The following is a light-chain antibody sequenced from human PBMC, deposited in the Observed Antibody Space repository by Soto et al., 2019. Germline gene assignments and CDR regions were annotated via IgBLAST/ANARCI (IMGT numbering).Light chain of an antibody. V-gene: IGKV3-11*01. Sequence: EIVLTQSPATLSLSPGERASLSCRASQSFRGLLACYQQKPVQAPRLLIYDAYNRATGIPPRFSGSGSGTDFTLTISRLEPEDFAVYWCQQYDSSPRTFGQGTKV. CDR1: QSFRGL. CDR2: DAY. CDR3: QQYDSSPRT. J-gene: IGKJ1*01.